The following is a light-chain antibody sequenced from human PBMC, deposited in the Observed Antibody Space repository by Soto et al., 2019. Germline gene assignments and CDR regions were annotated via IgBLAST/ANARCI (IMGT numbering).Light chain of an antibody. V-gene: IGLV1-44*01. Sequence: QSVLTQPPSASGTPGQRVTISCSGSTSNIGSNTVNWYQQLPGTAPKLLIYSNNQRPSGVPDRFSGSKSRTSASLAISGLQSEDEADYYCAAWDDSLSGYVFGTGTKVTVL. CDR2: SNN. J-gene: IGLJ1*01. CDR1: TSNIGSNT. CDR3: AAWDDSLSGYV.